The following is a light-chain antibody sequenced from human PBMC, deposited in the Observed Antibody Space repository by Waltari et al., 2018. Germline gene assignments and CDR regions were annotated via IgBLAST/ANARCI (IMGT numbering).Light chain of an antibody. CDR3: AAWDDNLTGPL. Sequence: SVLTQPPSASGTPGQTVTIPCSGSSSNIGGNFVYGYQQLPVMPPHLLNYKNNQRPAGVPDGFSGSESGTSASLAISGLRSDEEAEYYCAAWDDNLTGPLFGGGTKVTVL. CDR2: KNN. V-gene: IGLV1-47*01. J-gene: IGLJ3*02. CDR1: SSNIGGNF.